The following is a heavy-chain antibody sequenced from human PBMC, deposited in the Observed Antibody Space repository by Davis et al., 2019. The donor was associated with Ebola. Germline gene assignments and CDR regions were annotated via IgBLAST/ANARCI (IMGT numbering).Heavy chain of an antibody. Sequence: GESLKISCAASGFTFSSYSMNWVRQAPGKGLEWVSSISSSSSYIYYADSVKGRFTISRDNAKNSLYLQMNSLRAEDTAVYYCARGRDETTYYYGSGDHFDYWGQGTLVTVSS. CDR3: ARGRDETTYYYGSGDHFDY. CDR1: GFTFSSYS. CDR2: ISSSSSYI. V-gene: IGHV3-21*01. J-gene: IGHJ4*02. D-gene: IGHD3-10*01.